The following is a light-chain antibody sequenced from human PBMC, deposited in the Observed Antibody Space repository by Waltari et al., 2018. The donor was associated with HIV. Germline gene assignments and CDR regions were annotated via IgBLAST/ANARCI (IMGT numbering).Light chain of an antibody. V-gene: IGKV3-15*01. J-gene: IGKJ2*01. CDR1: QSINNN. Sequence: ETVVTQSPATLSVSPGERATLSCTVSQSINNNLAWYQQHPGQAPRLLIYDASTRAAGVPARFSGGGSGTKFTLTISSLRSEDFAVYYCQQYDNWPPYTFGQGTKLEIK. CDR3: QQYDNWPPYT. CDR2: DAS.